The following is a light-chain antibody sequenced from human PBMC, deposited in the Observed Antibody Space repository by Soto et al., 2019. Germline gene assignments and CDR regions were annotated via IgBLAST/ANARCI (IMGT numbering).Light chain of an antibody. CDR1: QSVSSN. V-gene: IGKV3-15*01. CDR2: GAS. J-gene: IGKJ4*01. CDR3: QQYNDWPLT. Sequence: EIVMTQSPATLSVSPGERATLSCRASQSVSSNLAWYQQKVGQAPRLLIYGASTRATGIPARFSGSGSGTDCTLTISSLQSEDFGVYFCQQYNDWPLTFGGGTNVEIK.